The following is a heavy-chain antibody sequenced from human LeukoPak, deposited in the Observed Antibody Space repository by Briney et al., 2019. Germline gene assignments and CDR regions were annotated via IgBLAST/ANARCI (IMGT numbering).Heavy chain of an antibody. CDR1: GGSFSGYY. J-gene: IGHJ6*03. V-gene: IGHV4-34*01. CDR3: ARSRREVDTTMVDYYYFYYMDV. CDR2: INHSGST. D-gene: IGHD5-18*01. Sequence: SETLSLTCAVYGGSFSGYYWSWIRQPPGKGLEWIGEINHSGSTNYNPSLKSRVTISVDTSKNQFSLKLSSVTAADTAVYYCARSRREVDTTMVDYYYFYYMDVWGKGTTVTVSS.